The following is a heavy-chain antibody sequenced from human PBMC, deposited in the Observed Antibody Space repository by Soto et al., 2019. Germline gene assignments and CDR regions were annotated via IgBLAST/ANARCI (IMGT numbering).Heavy chain of an antibody. V-gene: IGHV3-30-3*01. D-gene: IGHD3-16*02. J-gene: IGHJ4*02. CDR2: ISYDGSNK. CDR3: ARDYRPGPFDY. CDR1: GFTFSSYA. Sequence: GGSLRLSCAASGFTFSSYAMHWVRQAPGKGLEWVAVISYDGSNKYYADSVKGRFTISRDNSKNTLYLQMNSLRAEDTAVYYCARDYRPGPFDYWGQGTLVTVSS.